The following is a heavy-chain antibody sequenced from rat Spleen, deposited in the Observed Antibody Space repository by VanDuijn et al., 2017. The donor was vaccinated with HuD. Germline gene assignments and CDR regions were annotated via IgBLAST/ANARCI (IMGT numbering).Heavy chain of an antibody. CDR1: GFTFNNYW. CDR3: ARRETSFDY. Sequence: EVQLVESGGGLVQPGRSLKLSCVASGFTFNNYWMTWIRQAPGKGLEWVASISTGGGNTYYRDSVKGRFTISRHNAKSTLYLQMNSLRSEDTATYYCARRETSFDYWGQGVMVTVSS. CDR2: ISTGGGNT. J-gene: IGHJ2*01. V-gene: IGHV5-31*01.